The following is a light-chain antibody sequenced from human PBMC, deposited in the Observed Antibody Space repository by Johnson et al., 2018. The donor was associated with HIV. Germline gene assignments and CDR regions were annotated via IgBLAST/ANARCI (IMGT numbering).Light chain of an antibody. CDR3: GTWDSRLSAYV. J-gene: IGLJ1*01. Sequence: QSVLTQPPSVSAAPRQKVTISCSGSSSNIGNNYVSWYQQLPGTAPKLLIYDNNKRPSGIPDRFSGSSSVTSATLGITGLQTGDEADYYCGTWDSRLSAYVFGSGTKVTVL. V-gene: IGLV1-51*01. CDR2: DNN. CDR1: SSNIGNNY.